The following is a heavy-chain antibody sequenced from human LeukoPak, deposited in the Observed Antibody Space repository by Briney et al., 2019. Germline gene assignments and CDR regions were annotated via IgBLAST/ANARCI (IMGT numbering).Heavy chain of an antibody. CDR3: ARRYRSNWFPNDGFDI. Sequence: GESLKISCKGFGYSFASHLMSWVRQMPGKGLEWIGKIDPSDSSTNYSPSFRGHVTISVDTSINTVYLQWSSLKASDSGIYYCARRYRSNWFPNDGFDIWGQGTMVTVSS. CDR1: GYSFASHL. D-gene: IGHD6-13*01. CDR2: IDPSDSST. J-gene: IGHJ3*02. V-gene: IGHV5-10-1*01.